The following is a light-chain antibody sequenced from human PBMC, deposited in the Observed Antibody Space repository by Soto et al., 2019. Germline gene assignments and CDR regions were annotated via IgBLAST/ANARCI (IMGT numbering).Light chain of an antibody. CDR2: TAP. CDR3: QQYFSYPLT. Sequence: AIRMTQSPSSFSASTGDRVTITCRASQGISSHLAWYQVKPGKSPSLLIYTAPYFESGVPSRFSGSGSGTDLTLTISYLQSEDFAVYYCQQYFSYPLTFGGGTNVEIK. V-gene: IGKV1-8*01. J-gene: IGKJ4*01. CDR1: QGISSH.